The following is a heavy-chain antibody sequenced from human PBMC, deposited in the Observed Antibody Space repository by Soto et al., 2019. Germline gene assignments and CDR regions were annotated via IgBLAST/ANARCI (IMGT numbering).Heavy chain of an antibody. D-gene: IGHD1-26*01. CDR1: GFTFSSYA. CDR3: ARGWGGSSLNHAFDI. J-gene: IGHJ3*02. CDR2: ISGSGGST. Sequence: GGSLRLSCAASGFTFSSYAMSWVRQAPGKGLEWVSAISGSGGSTYYADSVKGRFTISRDNSKNTLYLQMNSLRAEDTAVYYCARGWGGSSLNHAFDIWGQGTMVTVSS. V-gene: IGHV3-23*01.